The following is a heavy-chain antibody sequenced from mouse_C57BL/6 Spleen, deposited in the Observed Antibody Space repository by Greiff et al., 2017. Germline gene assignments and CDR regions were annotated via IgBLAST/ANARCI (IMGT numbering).Heavy chain of an antibody. CDR2: ISDGGSYT. D-gene: IGHD2-3*01. Sequence: EVQVVESGGGLVKPGGSLKLSCAASGFTFSSYAMSWVRQTPEKRLEWVATISDGGSYTYYPDNVKGRFTISRDNAKNNLYLQMSHLKSEDTAMYYCARALYDGYYAFDYWGQGTTLTVSS. CDR1: GFTFSSYA. V-gene: IGHV5-4*01. J-gene: IGHJ2*01. CDR3: ARALYDGYYAFDY.